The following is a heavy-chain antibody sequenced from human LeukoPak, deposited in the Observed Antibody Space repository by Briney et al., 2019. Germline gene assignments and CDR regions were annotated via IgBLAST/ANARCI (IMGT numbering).Heavy chain of an antibody. V-gene: IGHV3-53*01. D-gene: IGHD3-22*01. CDR1: GFTVSSNY. CDR2: IYSGGST. Sequence: GGSLGLSCAASGFTVSSNYMSWVRQAPGKGLEWVSVIYSGGSTYYADSVKGRFTISRDNSKNTLYLQMNSLRAEDTAVYYCATRPPNYYDSSGYYANWGQGTLVPVSS. J-gene: IGHJ4*02. CDR3: ATRPPNYYDSSGYYAN.